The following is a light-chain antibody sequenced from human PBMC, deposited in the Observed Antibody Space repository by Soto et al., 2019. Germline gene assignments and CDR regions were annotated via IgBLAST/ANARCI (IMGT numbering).Light chain of an antibody. Sequence: QSVLTQPASLSGSPGQSITISCTGTSSDVGGSNYVSWYQQHPGKAPKLMIYDVSNRPSGVSNRFSGSKSGNTASLTISGLQAEDEADYYCGSYTSSSTLYVFGTGTKLTVL. J-gene: IGLJ1*01. V-gene: IGLV2-14*01. CDR3: GSYTSSSTLYV. CDR2: DVS. CDR1: SSDVGGSNY.